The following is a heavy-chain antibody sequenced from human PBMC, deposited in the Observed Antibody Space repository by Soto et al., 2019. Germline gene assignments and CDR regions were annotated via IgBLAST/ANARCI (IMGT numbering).Heavy chain of an antibody. Sequence: PGGSLRLSCAASAFTLSTYWMSWVRQAPGKGQEWVTTIKQDGSETHYVDSVKGRFTISRDNSKNTLYLQMNSLRAEDTAVYYCAKDLQDSLLWFGTPFDYWGQGTLVTVSS. V-gene: IGHV3-7*01. D-gene: IGHD3-10*01. J-gene: IGHJ4*02. CDR3: AKDLQDSLLWFGTPFDY. CDR1: AFTLSTYW. CDR2: IKQDGSET.